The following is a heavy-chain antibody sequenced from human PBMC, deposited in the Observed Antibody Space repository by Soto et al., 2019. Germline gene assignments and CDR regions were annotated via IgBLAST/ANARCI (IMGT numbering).Heavy chain of an antibody. CDR2: IYWDDDK. CDR1: GISLSTSGVG. J-gene: IGHJ4*02. CDR3: AHSSSGWYGDY. Sequence: QITLKESGPPLVKPTQTLTLTCTSSGISLSTSGVGVGWIRQPPGKALEWLALIYWDDDKRYSPSLKSRLTITKDTSKNQVVLTMTNMDPVDTATYYCAHSSSGWYGDYWGQGTLVTVSS. V-gene: IGHV2-5*02. D-gene: IGHD6-19*01.